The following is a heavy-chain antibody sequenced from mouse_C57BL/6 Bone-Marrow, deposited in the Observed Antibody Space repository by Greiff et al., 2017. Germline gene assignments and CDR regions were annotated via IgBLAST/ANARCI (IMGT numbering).Heavy chain of an antibody. CDR2: IYPGSDST. CDR1: GYNFTSYW. V-gene: IGHV1-55*01. CDR3: TREEPDYGSELYY. Sequence: QVQLQQSGAELVKPGASVKMSCKASGYNFTSYWIPWVKQRPVQGLEWIGIIYPGSDSTNYNEKFQSKATLTVDTSSSTAYMQLSILSSEDSAVYYGTREEPDYGSELYYWGQGTSVTVSS. J-gene: IGHJ4*01. D-gene: IGHD1-1*01.